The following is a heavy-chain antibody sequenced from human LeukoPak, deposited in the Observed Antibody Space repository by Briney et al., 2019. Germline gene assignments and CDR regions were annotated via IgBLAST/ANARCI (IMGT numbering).Heavy chain of an antibody. CDR2: ISSSSSYI. CDR3: ASWGVVVPAAEVDV. Sequence: PGGSLRLSCAASGFTFSSYSMNWVRQAPGKGLEWVSSISSSSSYIYYADSVKGRFTISRDNAKNSLYLQMNSLRAEDTAVYYCASWGVVVPAAEVDVWGKGTTVTVSS. CDR1: GFTFSSYS. J-gene: IGHJ6*04. V-gene: IGHV3-21*01. D-gene: IGHD2-2*01.